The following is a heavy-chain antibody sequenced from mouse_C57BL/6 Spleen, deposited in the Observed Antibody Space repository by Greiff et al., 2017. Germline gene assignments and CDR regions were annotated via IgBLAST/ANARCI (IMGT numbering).Heavy chain of an antibody. CDR3: ARGDGYYEYAMDY. Sequence: QVHVKQSGAELARPGASVKMSCKASGYTFTSYTMHWVKQRPGQGLEWIGYINPSSGYTKYNQKFKDKATLTGDKSSSTAYMQLSSLTSEDSAVYYCARGDGYYEYAMDYWGQGTSVTVSS. CDR2: INPSSGYT. J-gene: IGHJ4*01. V-gene: IGHV1-4*01. D-gene: IGHD2-3*01. CDR1: GYTFTSYT.